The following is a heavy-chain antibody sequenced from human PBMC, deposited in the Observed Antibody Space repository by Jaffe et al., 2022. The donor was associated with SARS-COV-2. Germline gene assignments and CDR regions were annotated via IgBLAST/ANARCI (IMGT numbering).Heavy chain of an antibody. J-gene: IGHJ6*02. CDR1: GFTVSSNY. Sequence: EVQLVESGGGLIQPGGSLRLSCAASGFTVSSNYMSWVRQAPGKGLEWVSVIYSGGSTYYADSVKGRFTISRDNSKNTLYLQMNSLRAEDTAVYYCARAVDYDFWSGYPRYYYYGMDVWGQGTTVTVSS. V-gene: IGHV3-53*01. D-gene: IGHD3-3*01. CDR3: ARAVDYDFWSGYPRYYYYGMDV. CDR2: IYSGGST.